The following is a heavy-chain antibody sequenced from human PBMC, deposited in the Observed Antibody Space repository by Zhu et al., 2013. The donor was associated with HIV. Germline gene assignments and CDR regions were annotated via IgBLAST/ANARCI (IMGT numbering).Heavy chain of an antibody. Sequence: QVQLVQSGAEVKKPGSSVKVSCKASGGTFSSYAISWVRQAPGQGLEWMGGIIPIFGTANYAQKFQGRVTITADKSTSTAYMELSSLRSEDTAVYYCARGGPDKSEPSYYYDSSGYSDAFDIWGPRGQWSPSLQ. J-gene: IGHJ3*02. D-gene: IGHD3-22*01. CDR3: ARGGPDKSEPSYYYDSSGYSDAFDI. V-gene: IGHV1-69*06. CDR2: IIPIFGTA. CDR1: GGTFSSYA.